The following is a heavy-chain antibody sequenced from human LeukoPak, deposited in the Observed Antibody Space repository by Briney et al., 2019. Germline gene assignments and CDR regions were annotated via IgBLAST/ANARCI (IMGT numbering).Heavy chain of an antibody. CDR1: GGSFSGYH. J-gene: IGHJ4*02. CDR2: INHSGST. V-gene: IGHV4-34*01. D-gene: IGHD2-2*02. CDR3: ARLGWGVPAAILFDY. Sequence: SETLSLTCAVYGGSFSGYHWSWIRQPPGKGLEWIGEINHSGSTNYNPSLKSRVTISVDTSKNQFSLKLSSVTAADTAVYYCARLGWGVPAAILFDYWGQGTLVTVSS.